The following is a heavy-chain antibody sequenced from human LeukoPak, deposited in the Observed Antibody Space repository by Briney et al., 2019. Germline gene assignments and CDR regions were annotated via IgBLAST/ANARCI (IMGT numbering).Heavy chain of an antibody. Sequence: GGSLRLSCAASGFTFSSYAMSWVRQAPGKGLEWVSAISGSGGYTYYADSVKGRFTISRDNSKNTLYLQMNSLRAEDTAVYYCARGYTDGWLIGYWGQGTLVTVSS. CDR2: ISGSGGYT. CDR3: ARGYTDGWLIGY. V-gene: IGHV3-23*01. D-gene: IGHD6-19*01. CDR1: GFTFSSYA. J-gene: IGHJ4*02.